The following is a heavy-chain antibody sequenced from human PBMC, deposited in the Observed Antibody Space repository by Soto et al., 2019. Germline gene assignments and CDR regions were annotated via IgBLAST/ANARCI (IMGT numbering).Heavy chain of an antibody. V-gene: IGHV3-48*03. CDR1: GFTFSGYE. Sequence: PGGSLRLSCAASGFTFSGYEMNWVRQAPGKGLEWVSYISSSGSTIYYADSVKGRFTISRDNAKNSLYLQMNSLRAEDTAVYYCARVPTIGNAFDIWGQGTMVTVSS. J-gene: IGHJ3*02. CDR2: ISSSGSTI. CDR3: ARVPTIGNAFDI. D-gene: IGHD1-1*01.